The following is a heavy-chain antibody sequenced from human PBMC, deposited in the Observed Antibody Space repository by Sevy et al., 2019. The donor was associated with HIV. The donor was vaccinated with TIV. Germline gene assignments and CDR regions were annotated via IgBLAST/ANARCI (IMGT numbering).Heavy chain of an antibody. V-gene: IGHV1-69*13. CDR1: GGTFSSYA. CDR2: IIPIFGTA. J-gene: IGHJ4*02. CDR3: ARTPSFREHYFDY. Sequence: ASVKVSCKASGGTFSSYAISWVRQAPGQGLEWMGGIIPIFGTANYAQKFQGRVTITADESTSTAYMELSSLRSEDTAVYYCARTPSFREHYFDYWGQGTLVTVSS. D-gene: IGHD3-16*01.